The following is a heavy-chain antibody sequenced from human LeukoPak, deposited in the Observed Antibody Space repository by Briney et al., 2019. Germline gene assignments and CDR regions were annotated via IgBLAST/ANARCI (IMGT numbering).Heavy chain of an antibody. V-gene: IGHV3-23*01. CDR3: AKSLLTTATGTGRAFDI. CDR1: GFSFSRYP. Sequence: GGSLRLSCAASGFSFSRYPMGWVRQAPGKGLEWVSGISAGGDGTYHADPVKGRFTISRDNSKNTLYLQMNSLRAEDTAEYYCAKSLLTTATGTGRAFDIWGRGTMVTVSS. D-gene: IGHD1-1*01. CDR2: ISAGGDGT. J-gene: IGHJ3*02.